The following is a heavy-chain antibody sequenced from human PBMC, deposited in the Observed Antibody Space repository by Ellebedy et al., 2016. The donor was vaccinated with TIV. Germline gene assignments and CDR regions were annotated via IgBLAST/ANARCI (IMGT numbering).Heavy chain of an antibody. Sequence: PGGSLRLSCSASGFTFSSYWMHWVRQAPGKGLVWVARIYNDGTSTSYADSVQGRFAISRDNAKNTLYLEMNSLRVEDTAVYYCVKDGSYDYFDYWGQGTLVTVSS. D-gene: IGHD3-22*01. V-gene: IGHV3-74*01. CDR1: GFTFSSYW. CDR3: VKDGSYDYFDY. CDR2: IYNDGTST. J-gene: IGHJ4*02.